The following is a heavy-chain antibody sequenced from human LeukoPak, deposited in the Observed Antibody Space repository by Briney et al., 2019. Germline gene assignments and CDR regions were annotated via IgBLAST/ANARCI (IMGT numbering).Heavy chain of an antibody. J-gene: IGHJ4*02. CDR1: EFSFSNVW. CDR2: IKSKTDGGTT. V-gene: IGHV3-15*01. Sequence: PGGSLRLSCAASEFSFSNVWMSWVRQAPGKGLEWVGRIKSKTDGGTTDYAAPVKGRFTISRDDSKNTLYLQMNSLKTEDTAVYYCTLRGQWFGESFDYWGQGTLVTVSS. CDR3: TLRGQWFGESFDY. D-gene: IGHD3-10*01.